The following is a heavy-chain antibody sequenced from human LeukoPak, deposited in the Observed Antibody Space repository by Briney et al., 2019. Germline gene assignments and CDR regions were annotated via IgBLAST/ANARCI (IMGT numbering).Heavy chain of an antibody. CDR1: GYAISSGYY. V-gene: IGHV4-38-2*02. D-gene: IGHD3-10*01. Sequence: SETLSLTCTVSGYAISSGYYWGWIRQPPGKGLEWIGSIYHSGSTYYNPSLKSRVTISVDTSKNQFSLKLSSVTAADTAVYYCARQPMGSPPHYFDYWGQGTLVTVSS. CDR3: ARQPMGSPPHYFDY. J-gene: IGHJ4*02. CDR2: IYHSGST.